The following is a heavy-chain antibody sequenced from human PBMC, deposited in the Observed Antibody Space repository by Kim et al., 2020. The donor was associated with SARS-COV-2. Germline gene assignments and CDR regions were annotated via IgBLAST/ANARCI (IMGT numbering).Heavy chain of an antibody. Sequence: GGSLRLSCAASGFTFTTYGMGWVRQAPGKGLEWVSSFSVTDGSTNYADSVKGRFSISGDISKSTLYLQMSSLRAEDTAVYYCAKKFLYGLGSFYDYWGQGTLVTVSS. CDR1: GFTFTTYG. V-gene: IGHV3-23*01. D-gene: IGHD3-10*01. CDR2: FSVTDGST. CDR3: AKKFLYGLGSFYDY. J-gene: IGHJ4*02.